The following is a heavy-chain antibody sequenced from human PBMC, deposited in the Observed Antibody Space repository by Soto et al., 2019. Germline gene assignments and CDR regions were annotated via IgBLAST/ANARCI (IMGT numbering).Heavy chain of an antibody. Sequence: EVQLLESGGGLVQPGGSLRLSCAASGFTFSSYAMSWVRQAPGKGLEWVSAISGSGGSTYYVDSVKGRFTIARDNSKNTLYLQMNSLRAEDTAVYYCAKGTHDLWSGYPYWYFDLVGRGTLVTVSS. J-gene: IGHJ2*01. V-gene: IGHV3-23*01. CDR2: ISGSGGST. CDR1: GFTFSSYA. D-gene: IGHD3-3*01. CDR3: AKGTHDLWSGYPYWYFDL.